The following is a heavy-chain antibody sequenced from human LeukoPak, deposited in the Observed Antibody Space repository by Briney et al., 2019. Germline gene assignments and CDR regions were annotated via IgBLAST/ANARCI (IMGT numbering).Heavy chain of an antibody. CDR1: GGSISSYY. CDR2: IYYSGST. D-gene: IGHD7-27*01. V-gene: IGHV4-59*01. CDR3: ARGQPLGAFDI. J-gene: IGHJ3*02. Sequence: SETLSLTCTVSGGSISSYYWSWIRQPPGKGLEWIGYIYYSGSTNYNPSLKSRVTISVGKSKNQFSLKLSSVTAADTAVYYCARGQPLGAFDIWGQGTMVTVSS.